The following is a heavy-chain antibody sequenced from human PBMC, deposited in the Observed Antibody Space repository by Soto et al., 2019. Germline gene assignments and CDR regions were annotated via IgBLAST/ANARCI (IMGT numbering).Heavy chain of an antibody. J-gene: IGHJ4*02. CDR2: INSDGSSR. CDR3: ARPRYDGSGTPFDY. Sequence: EVQLVESGGGIVQPGGSLRLSCAASGFTFSSYWMHWVRQVPGKGLVWVSRINSDGSSRSYADSVKGRFTISRDDAKNTLDLQMNSLTAEDTAVYYCARPRYDGSGTPFDYWGQGSLVTVSS. V-gene: IGHV3-74*01. CDR1: GFTFSSYW. D-gene: IGHD3-22*01.